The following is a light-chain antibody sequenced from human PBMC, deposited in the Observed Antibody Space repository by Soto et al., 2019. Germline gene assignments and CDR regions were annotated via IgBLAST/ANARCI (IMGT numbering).Light chain of an antibody. CDR3: QQYNNWPRT. V-gene: IGKV3-15*01. J-gene: IGKJ1*01. CDR1: RTVHSN. CDR2: GAS. Sequence: EILITQSPATVSVSPGDRVTLSCRASRTVHSNVAWYQHKPGQAPRILIYGASFRDTGMPARFSGSGFGTEFTLPISRLQSEDFDVYYCQQYNNWPRTFGQGTKVDIK.